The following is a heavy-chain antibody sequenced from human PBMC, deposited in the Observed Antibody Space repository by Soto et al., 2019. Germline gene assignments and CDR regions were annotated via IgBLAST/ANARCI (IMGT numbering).Heavy chain of an antibody. V-gene: IGHV3-30*18. CDR3: AKGLNYYGSADYYYYGMDV. Sequence: GGSLRLCCAASGFTFSSYGMHWVRQAPGKGLEWVAVISYDGSNKYYADSVKGRFTISRDNSKNTLYLQMNSLRAEDTAVYYCAKGLNYYGSADYYYYGMDVWGQGTTVTVSS. CDR1: GFTFSSYG. D-gene: IGHD3-10*01. J-gene: IGHJ6*02. CDR2: ISYDGSNK.